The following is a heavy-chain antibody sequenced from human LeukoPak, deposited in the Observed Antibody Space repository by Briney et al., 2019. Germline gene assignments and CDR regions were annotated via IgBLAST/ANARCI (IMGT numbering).Heavy chain of an antibody. D-gene: IGHD5-24*01. J-gene: IGHJ4*02. CDR1: GGSISNSNYY. CDR2: IYYSGNT. V-gene: IGHV4-39*01. Sequence: SETLSLTXTVSGGSISNSNYYWGWVRQPPGKGLEWIGTIYYSGNTYYNPSLKSRVTISVDTSKNQFSLRLSSVTAADTAVYFCMRHEEEDGYNAKPFDFWGQGTLVTVSS. CDR3: MRHEEEDGYNAKPFDF.